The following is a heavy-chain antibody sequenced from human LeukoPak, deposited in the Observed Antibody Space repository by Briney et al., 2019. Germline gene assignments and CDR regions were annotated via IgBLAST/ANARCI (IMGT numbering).Heavy chain of an antibody. CDR2: ISGSGGST. CDR3: AKRGGGSWHFDL. Sequence: AGGSLRLSCAASGFTFSSYAMSWVRQAPGKGLEWVSAISGSGGSTYYADSVKGRFTISRDNSKNTLYLQMNSLRAEDTAVYYCAKRGGGSWHFDLWGRGTLVTVSS. CDR1: GFTFSSYA. J-gene: IGHJ2*01. D-gene: IGHD3-16*01. V-gene: IGHV3-23*01.